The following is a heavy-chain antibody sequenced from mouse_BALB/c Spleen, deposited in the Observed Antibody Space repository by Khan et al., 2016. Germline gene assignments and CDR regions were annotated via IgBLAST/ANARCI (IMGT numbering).Heavy chain of an antibody. CDR1: GFKFSSYT. J-gene: IGHJ3*01. D-gene: IGHD6-1*01. Sequence: EVELVESGGGLVKSGGSLKLSCAASGFKFSSYTMSWVRQTPAKGLEWVATISSGGSYTYYPDNMKGRFTISRDNAKNTLYLQMSSLKADNKATTSCTRGSTGRFAYWGQGTLVTVS. CDR2: ISSGGSYT. CDR3: TRGSTGRFAY. V-gene: IGHV5-6-4*01.